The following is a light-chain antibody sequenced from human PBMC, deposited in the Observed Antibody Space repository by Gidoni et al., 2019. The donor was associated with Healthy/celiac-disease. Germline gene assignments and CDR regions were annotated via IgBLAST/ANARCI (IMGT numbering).Light chain of an antibody. J-gene: IGKJ5*01. Sequence: GDRVTITCRASQGISRALAWYQQKPGKAPKLLIYDASSLESGVPSRFSGSGSGTDFTLTISSLQPEDFATYYCQQFNSYPITFGQGTRLEIK. CDR1: QGISRA. CDR2: DAS. CDR3: QQFNSYPIT. V-gene: IGKV1-13*02.